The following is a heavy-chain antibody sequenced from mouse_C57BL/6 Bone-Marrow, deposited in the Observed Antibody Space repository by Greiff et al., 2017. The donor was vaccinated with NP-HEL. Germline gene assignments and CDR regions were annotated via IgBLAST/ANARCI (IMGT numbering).Heavy chain of an antibody. V-gene: IGHV14-4*01. CDR2: IDPENGDT. J-gene: IGHJ2*01. CDR3: TMGTGPDY. Sequence: VQLKESGAELVRPGASVKLSCTASGFNIKDDYMHWVKQRPEQGLEWIGWIDPENGDTEYASKFQGKATITADTSSNTAYLQLSSLTSEDTAVYYCTMGTGPDYWGQGTTLTVSS. D-gene: IGHD4-1*01. CDR1: GFNIKDDY.